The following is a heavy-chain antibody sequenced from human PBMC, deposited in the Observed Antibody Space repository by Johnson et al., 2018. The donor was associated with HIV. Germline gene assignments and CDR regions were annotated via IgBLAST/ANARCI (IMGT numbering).Heavy chain of an antibody. D-gene: IGHD3-16*01. CDR2: ISWNSGNI. CDR3: TKALGAAPTDGFDI. Sequence: DVQLVESGGGLVQPGRSLRLSCAASGFTFDDYAMHWVRQAPGKGLEWVSGISWNSGNIVYADSVKGRFTISRDSAKTSVYLQMNSLRPEDTALYYCTKALGAAPTDGFDIWGQGTMVTVSS. CDR1: GFTFDDYA. J-gene: IGHJ3*02. V-gene: IGHV3-9*01.